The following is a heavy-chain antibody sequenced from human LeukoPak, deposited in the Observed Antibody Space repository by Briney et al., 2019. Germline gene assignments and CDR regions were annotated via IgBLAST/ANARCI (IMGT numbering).Heavy chain of an antibody. CDR3: AKTASTSWGYFDY. Sequence: GGSLRLSCAASGFIFSSYNMHWVRQAPGKGLEWVAAILYDGSKKYYADSVKGRFTISRDNSKNTMFLQMNSLRAEDTAVYYCAKTASTSWGYFDYWGQGTLVTVSS. D-gene: IGHD2-2*01. CDR1: GFIFSSYN. J-gene: IGHJ4*02. V-gene: IGHV3-30*18. CDR2: ILYDGSKK.